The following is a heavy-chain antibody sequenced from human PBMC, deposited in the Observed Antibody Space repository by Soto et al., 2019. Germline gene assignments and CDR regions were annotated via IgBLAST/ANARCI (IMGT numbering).Heavy chain of an antibody. J-gene: IGHJ5*02. CDR2: IPNSVRT. Sequence: QVQLQESGPGLVKPSQTLSLTCTVSGDSISRGAYYWIWIRQHPGTGLEWIGYIPNSVRTYYNPSLKGRLTISLDTSENQFALWLTSVTAADTASYYCARARQYYDCELDPWGQGTLVTGSS. V-gene: IGHV4-31*03. CDR1: GDSISRGAYY. D-gene: IGHD3-9*01. CDR3: ARARQYYDCELDP.